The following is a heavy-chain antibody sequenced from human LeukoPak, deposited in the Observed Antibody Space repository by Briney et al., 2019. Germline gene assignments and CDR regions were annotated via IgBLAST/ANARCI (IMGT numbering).Heavy chain of an antibody. CDR3: ARDHFYGDYVYDY. J-gene: IGHJ4*02. Sequence: GGSLRLSCAASGFTVSSNYMSWVRQAPGKGLERVSVIYSGGSTYYADSVKGRFTISRDNSKNTLYLQMNSLRAEDTAVYYCARDHFYGDYVYDYWGQGTLVTVSS. V-gene: IGHV3-53*01. D-gene: IGHD4-17*01. CDR2: IYSGGST. CDR1: GFTVSSNY.